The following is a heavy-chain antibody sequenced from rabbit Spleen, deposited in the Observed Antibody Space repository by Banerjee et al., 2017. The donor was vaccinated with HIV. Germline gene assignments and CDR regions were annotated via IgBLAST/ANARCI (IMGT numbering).Heavy chain of an antibody. CDR2: SNAVTGKA. V-gene: IGHV1S45*01. Sequence: QEQLVESGGGLVKPEGSLTLTCKASGFSFSDRDVMCWVRQAPGKGLQWIACSNAVTGKAVYATWAKGRFTFSKTSSTTVTLHMTSLTAADTATYSCARDLVGVIGWNFGLWGPGTLVTVS. D-gene: IGHD4-1*01. J-gene: IGHJ6*01. CDR3: ARDLVGVIGWNFGL. CDR1: GFSFSDRDV.